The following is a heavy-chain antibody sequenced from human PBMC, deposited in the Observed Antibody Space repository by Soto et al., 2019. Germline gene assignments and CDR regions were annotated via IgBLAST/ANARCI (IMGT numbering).Heavy chain of an antibody. V-gene: IGHV3-66*01. CDR3: ARRTFCPSTTCFDY. Sequence: EVELVESGGALVQPGGSLRLSCAASGFTVSIIYMSWVRQVPGKGLEWVSLIYSDGYTYYAASVKDRFTISRDNSKNTLYLQMNNLRAEDTAVYFCARRTFCPSTTCFDYWGQGTLVTISS. CDR1: GFTVSIIY. J-gene: IGHJ4*02. D-gene: IGHD2-2*01. CDR2: IYSDGYT.